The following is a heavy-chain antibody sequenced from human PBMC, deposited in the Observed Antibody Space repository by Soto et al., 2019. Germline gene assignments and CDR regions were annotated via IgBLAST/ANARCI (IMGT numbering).Heavy chain of an antibody. D-gene: IGHD3-10*01. CDR3: ARRRARIGEFFIGYFDY. V-gene: IGHV4-39*01. CDR2: IYYSGST. J-gene: IGHJ4*02. CDR1: GGSISSSSYY. Sequence: SETLSLTCTVSGGSISSSSYYWGWIRQPPGKGLEWIGSIYYSGSTYYNPSLKSRVTISVDTSKNQFSLKLSSVTAADTAVYYCARRRARIGEFFIGYFDYWGQGTLVTVSS.